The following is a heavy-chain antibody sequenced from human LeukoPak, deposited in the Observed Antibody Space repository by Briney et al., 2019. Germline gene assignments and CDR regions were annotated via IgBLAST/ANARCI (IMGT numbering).Heavy chain of an antibody. CDR3: AREWSGFDF. CDR2: IYYSWTT. CDR1: DGSISSDHW. J-gene: IGHJ3*01. Sequence: PSETLSLTCSVSDGSISSDHWWNWVRQPPGKGLEWIGEIYYSWTTNYNPSLKSRVTMSLDKSKNQFSLRLTSVTAADTAVYYCAREWSGFDFWGQGTTVTVSS. D-gene: IGHD2-15*01. V-gene: IGHV4-4*02.